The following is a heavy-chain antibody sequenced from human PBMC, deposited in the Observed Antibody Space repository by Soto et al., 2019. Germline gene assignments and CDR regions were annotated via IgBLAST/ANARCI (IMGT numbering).Heavy chain of an antibody. CDR3: ARYQSYDILTGYSDY. Sequence: GASVKVSCKASGYTFTSYGISWVRQAPGQGLEWMGWISAYNGNTNYAQKLQGRVTMTTDTSTSTAYMELRSLRSDDTAVYYCARYQSYDILTGYSDYWGQGTLVTVSS. D-gene: IGHD3-9*01. CDR1: GYTFTSYG. CDR2: ISAYNGNT. V-gene: IGHV1-18*01. J-gene: IGHJ4*02.